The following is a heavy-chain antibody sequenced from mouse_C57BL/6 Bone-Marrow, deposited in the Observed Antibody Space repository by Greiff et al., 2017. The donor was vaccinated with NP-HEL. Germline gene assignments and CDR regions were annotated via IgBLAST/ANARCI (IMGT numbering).Heavy chain of an antibody. CDR1: GFNIKDDY. D-gene: IGHD1-1*01. CDR2: IDPENGDT. J-gene: IGHJ2*01. CDR3: TTRRYGGSPFDY. V-gene: IGHV14-4*01. Sequence: VQLQQSGAELVRPGASVKLSCTASGFNIKDDYMHWVKQRPEQGLEWIGWIDPENGDTEYASKFQGKATITADTSSHTAYLQLSSLTSEDTAVYYCTTRRYGGSPFDYWGQGTTLTVSS.